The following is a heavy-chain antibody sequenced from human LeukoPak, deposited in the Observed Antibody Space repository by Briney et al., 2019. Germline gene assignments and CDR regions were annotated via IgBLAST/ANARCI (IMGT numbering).Heavy chain of an antibody. D-gene: IGHD5-18*01. CDR1: GFTVSSNY. CDR2: IYSGGST. V-gene: IGHV3-53*01. J-gene: IGHJ6*03. CDR3: ASRPIMSGYSFYYMDV. Sequence: GGSLRLSCAASGFTVSSNYMSWVRQAPGEGLEWVSVIYSGGSTYYADSVKGRFTISRDNSKNTLYLQMNSLRAEDTAVYYCASRPIMSGYSFYYMDVWGKGTTVTISS.